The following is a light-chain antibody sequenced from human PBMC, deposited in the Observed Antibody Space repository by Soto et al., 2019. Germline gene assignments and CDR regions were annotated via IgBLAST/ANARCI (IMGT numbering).Light chain of an antibody. CDR1: QSVSSN. CDR3: QQYSNWPPIP. J-gene: IGKJ5*01. CDR2: DAS. Sequence: EIVMTQSPGTLSLSPCETATLSFSASQSVSSNYVAWFHQKPGQAPRLLIYDASTRATGIPARFSGSGSGTEFTLTISSLQSEDFAVYYCQQYSNWPPIPFGQGTRLEIK. V-gene: IGKV3-15*01.